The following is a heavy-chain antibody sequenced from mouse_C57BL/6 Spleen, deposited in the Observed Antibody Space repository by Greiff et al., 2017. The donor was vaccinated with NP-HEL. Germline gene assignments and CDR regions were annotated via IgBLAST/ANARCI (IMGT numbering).Heavy chain of an antibody. V-gene: IGHV1-54*01. CDR3: ARYGNYVFDY. Sequence: VQLQQSGAELVRPGTSVKVSCKASGYAFTNSLIEWVKQRPGQGLEWIGVINPGSGGTNYNEKFKGKATLTADKSSSTAYMQLSSLTSEDSAVYFCARYGNYVFDYWGQGTTLTVSS. CDR2: INPGSGGT. D-gene: IGHD2-1*01. CDR1: GYAFTNSL. J-gene: IGHJ2*01.